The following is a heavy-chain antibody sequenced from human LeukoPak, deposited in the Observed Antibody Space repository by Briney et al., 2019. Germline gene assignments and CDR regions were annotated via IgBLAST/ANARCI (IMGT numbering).Heavy chain of an antibody. CDR3: ARERRDFGDPLDY. J-gene: IGHJ4*02. CDR2: ISSSGDNT. CDR1: GFTFSSYA. Sequence: GGSLILSCAASGFTFSSYAMAWVRQAPGKGLEWGSAISSSGDNTYYADSVKGRFTISRDNSKNTLYLQLNSLRAGDTALYYCARERRDFGDPLDYWGQGTLVTVSS. V-gene: IGHV3-23*01. D-gene: IGHD4-17*01.